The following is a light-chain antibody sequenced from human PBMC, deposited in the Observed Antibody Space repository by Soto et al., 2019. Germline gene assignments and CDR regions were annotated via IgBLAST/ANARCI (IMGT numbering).Light chain of an antibody. V-gene: IGKV3D-15*01. Sequence: MTQSPATLSLSAGERATLSCRASQSVSSLLAWYQQKPGQAPRLLIYRASTRATGVSGRFSGSGSGTEFTLTITSLQSEDFAVYYCQQYDNSLTFGGGTKVDIK. CDR3: QQYDNSLT. CDR1: QSVSSL. CDR2: RAS. J-gene: IGKJ4*01.